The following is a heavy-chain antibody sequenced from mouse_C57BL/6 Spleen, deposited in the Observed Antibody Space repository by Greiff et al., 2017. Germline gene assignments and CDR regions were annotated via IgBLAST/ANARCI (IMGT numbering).Heavy chain of an antibody. CDR1: GFTFSSYA. CDR3: AREKRVSSYDFDY. Sequence: EVMLVESGGGLVKPGGSLKLSCAASGFTFSSYAMSWVRQTPEKRLEWVATISDGGSYTYYPDNVKGRFTISRDNAKNNLYLQMSHLKSEDTAMYYCAREKRVSSYDFDYWGQGTTLTVSS. V-gene: IGHV5-4*01. CDR2: ISDGGSYT. D-gene: IGHD2-12*01. J-gene: IGHJ2*01.